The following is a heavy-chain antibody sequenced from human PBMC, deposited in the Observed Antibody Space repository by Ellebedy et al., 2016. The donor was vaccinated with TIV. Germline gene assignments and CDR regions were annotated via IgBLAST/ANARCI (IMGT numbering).Heavy chain of an antibody. D-gene: IGHD1-26*01. Sequence: MPSETLSLTCTVSGASLSSAYWSWIRQSAGPGLEWIGRIYPSGNTNYNPSLKSRVTMSVDTSKNHFSLKLTSVTAADTARYYCARGGSFANCWGQGILVTVSS. CDR2: IYPSGNT. CDR3: ARGGSFANC. V-gene: IGHV4-4*07. CDR1: GASLSSAY. J-gene: IGHJ4*02.